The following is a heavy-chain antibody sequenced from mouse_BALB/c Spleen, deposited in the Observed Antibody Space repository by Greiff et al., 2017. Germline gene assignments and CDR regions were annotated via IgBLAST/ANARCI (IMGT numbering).Heavy chain of an antibody. CDR3: NYGYDDPLYAMDY. V-gene: IGHV14-4*02. D-gene: IGHD2-2*01. CDR1: GFNIKDYY. Sequence: VQLQQSGAELVRSGASVKLSCTASGFNIKDYYMHWVKQRPEQGLEWIGWIDPENGDTEYAPKFQGKATMTADTSSNTAYLQLSSLTSEDTAVYYCNYGYDDPLYAMDYWGQGTSVTVSS. CDR2: IDPENGDT. J-gene: IGHJ4*01.